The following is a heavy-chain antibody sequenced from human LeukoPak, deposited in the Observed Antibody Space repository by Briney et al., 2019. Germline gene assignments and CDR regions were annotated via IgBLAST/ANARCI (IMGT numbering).Heavy chain of an antibody. D-gene: IGHD5-12*01. CDR3: ANHYSGYIDY. Sequence: PSETLSLTCSVSGDSIRKDNWWTWVRRSPGKGLEWLGEICDSGKTNYHPSLRSRIAISIDTAKRQFSLELTAVTAADTAVYYCANHYSGYIDYWGQGTLVTVSS. J-gene: IGHJ4*02. CDR2: ICDSGKT. CDR1: GDSIRKDNW. V-gene: IGHV4/OR15-8*02.